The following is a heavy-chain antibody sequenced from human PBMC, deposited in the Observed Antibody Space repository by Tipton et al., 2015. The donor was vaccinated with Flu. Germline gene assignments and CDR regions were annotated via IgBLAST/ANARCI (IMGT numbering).Heavy chain of an antibody. D-gene: IGHD3-10*01. CDR1: GGSISSYTYY. CDR2: IYYSGTT. J-gene: IGHJ5*02. V-gene: IGHV4-39*07. CDR3: AKEGSYNSVTNYYNKGVDP. Sequence: TLSLTCTVSGGSISSYTYYWGWFRQSPGTGLEWIGSIYYSGTTYYNPSLKSRVTMSIDTSKHQFSLKVTSVTAADTAAYYCAKEGSYNSVTNYYNKGVDPWGQGTLVIVSS.